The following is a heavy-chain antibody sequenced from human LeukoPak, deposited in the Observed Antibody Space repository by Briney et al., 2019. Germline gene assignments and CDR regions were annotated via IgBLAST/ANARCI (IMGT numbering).Heavy chain of an antibody. D-gene: IGHD4-11*01. J-gene: IGHJ3*02. CDR1: GYSISSGYY. CDR2: VYHSGST. Sequence: SETLSLTCTVSGYSISSGYYWGWIRQPPGKGLEWIGSVYHSGSTYYNPSLKSRVTISVDTSKNQFSLRLTSVTAADTAVYYCARPLTSEAFNIWGQGTMVTVSS. V-gene: IGHV4-38-2*02. CDR3: ARPLTSEAFNI.